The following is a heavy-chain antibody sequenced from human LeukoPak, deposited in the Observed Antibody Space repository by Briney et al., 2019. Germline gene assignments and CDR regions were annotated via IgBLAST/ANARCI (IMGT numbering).Heavy chain of an antibody. CDR1: GFTFSSYG. CDR2: IRHDGSNK. D-gene: IGHD3-22*01. V-gene: IGHV3-30*02. CDR3: AKGSKLVLFTRDHYMAV. J-gene: IGHJ6*03. Sequence: QPGGSLRLTCAASGFTFSSYGMHWVRQAPGKGLEWVAFIRHDGSNKYYADSVKGRFTISRDNSKNRLYLQMNSLRAGDTAVYYCAKGSKLVLFTRDHYMAVWGKGTTVTISS.